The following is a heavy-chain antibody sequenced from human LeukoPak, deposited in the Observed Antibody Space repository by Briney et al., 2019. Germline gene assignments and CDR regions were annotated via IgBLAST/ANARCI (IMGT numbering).Heavy chain of an antibody. J-gene: IGHJ4*02. CDR1: GDSISSYY. D-gene: IGHD2-2*01. CDR3: ARHVGYCSSTSCYAGYFGY. V-gene: IGHV4-4*07. Sequence: SETLSLTCTVSGDSISSYYWSWIRQPAGKGLEWIGHIYTSGSTNYNPSLKSRVTMSADTSKNQFSLKLSSATAADTAVYYCARHVGYCSSTSCYAGYFGYWDQGTLVTVSS. CDR2: IYTSGST.